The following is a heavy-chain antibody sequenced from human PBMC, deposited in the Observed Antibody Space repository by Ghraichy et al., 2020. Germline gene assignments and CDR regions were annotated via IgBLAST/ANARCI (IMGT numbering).Heavy chain of an antibody. CDR3: ARDEDGSGWTFDY. CDR1: GFTFNTYS. D-gene: IGHD6-19*01. CDR2: ISSSTTTI. Sequence: GSLRLSCAASGFTFNTYSMNWVRQAPGKGLEWVSYISSSTTTIYYADSVKGRFTISRDNAQNSLSLQMNSLRPEDTAVYYCARDEDGSGWTFDYWGQGTLVTVSS. J-gene: IGHJ4*02. V-gene: IGHV3-48*01.